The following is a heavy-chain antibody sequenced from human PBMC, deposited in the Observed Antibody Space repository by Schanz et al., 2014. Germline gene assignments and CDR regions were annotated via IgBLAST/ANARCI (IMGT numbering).Heavy chain of an antibody. V-gene: IGHV3-23*01. Sequence: DVQLLESGGGLVQPGGSLRLSCAASGFTFSSYAMSWVRQAPGKGLEWVSTISASGGSTYYADSVKGRFTISRDNSKNRLYLQMNNLRAEDTPVYYCARARHKANCNGGRCFHCSCYGMDDWGQGTTVTVSS. CDR1: GFTFSSYA. CDR3: ARARHKANCNGGRCFHCSCYGMDD. CDR2: ISASGGST. J-gene: IGHJ6*02. D-gene: IGHD2-15*01.